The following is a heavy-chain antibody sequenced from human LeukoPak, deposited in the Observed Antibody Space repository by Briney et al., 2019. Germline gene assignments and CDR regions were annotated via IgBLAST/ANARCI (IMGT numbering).Heavy chain of an antibody. CDR1: GFTLSRYE. CDR3: AREGSDYGELNFDY. D-gene: IGHD4-17*01. CDR2: ISHDSVTI. J-gene: IGHJ4*02. Sequence: GGSLRLSCTASGFTLSRYEMNWVRQAPGKGLEWVSYISHDSVTIHYVDSVKGRFTISRDNAKSSLFLQMNSLRAEDTAVYYCAREGSDYGELNFDYWGQGTLVTVSS. V-gene: IGHV3-48*03.